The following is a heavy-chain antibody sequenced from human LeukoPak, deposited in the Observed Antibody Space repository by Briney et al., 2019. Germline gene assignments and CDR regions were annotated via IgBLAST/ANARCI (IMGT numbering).Heavy chain of an antibody. D-gene: IGHD3-22*01. J-gene: IGHJ4*02. CDR3: ARDYYDSSGYAH. Sequence: SQNVSCKASGGSFSIYAISWVRQAPRQGLEWMGKSIAIFGTANYAQKFQGRVTITTDESTSTAYMEPSSLRSEDTAVYYCARDYYDSSGYAHWGQGTLVTVSS. CDR1: GGSFSIYA. V-gene: IGHV1-69*05. CDR2: SIAIFGTA.